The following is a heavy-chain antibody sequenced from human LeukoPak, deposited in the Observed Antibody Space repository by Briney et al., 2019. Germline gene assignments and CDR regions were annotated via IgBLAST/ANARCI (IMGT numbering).Heavy chain of an antibody. J-gene: IGHJ5*02. V-gene: IGHV3-23*01. CDR2: MSGSGGST. CDR1: GFIFSNYG. CDR3: ANRMPSPTMRRGWGPKLGFDP. D-gene: IGHD3-10*01. Sequence: GGSLRLSCAGSGFIFSNYGMSWVRQAPGQGLEWVSAMSGSGGSTFYADSVKGRFTISRDNSKNTLYLQMNSLRAEDTAVYYCANRMPSPTMRRGWGPKLGFDPWGQGTVVTVSS.